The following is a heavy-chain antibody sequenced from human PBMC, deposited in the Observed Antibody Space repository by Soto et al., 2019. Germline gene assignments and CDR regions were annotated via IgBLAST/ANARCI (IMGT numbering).Heavy chain of an antibody. Sequence: KLPETLSLTCTVSGYSISSGYYWGWIRQPPGKGLEWIGTMYHGGSTYYNPSLKSRVTISVDTSKNQFSLKLSSVTAAETAVYYCARFGTSNFDYWGQGTLVTVSS. V-gene: IGHV4-38-2*02. CDR2: MYHGGST. D-gene: IGHD2-2*01. J-gene: IGHJ4*02. CDR1: GYSISSGYY. CDR3: ARFGTSNFDY.